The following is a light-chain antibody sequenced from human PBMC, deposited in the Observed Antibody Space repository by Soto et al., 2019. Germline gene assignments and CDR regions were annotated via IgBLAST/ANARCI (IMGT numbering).Light chain of an antibody. Sequence: QYALTQPASVSGSPGQSITISCTGTSSDVGSYNYVSWYQQHPGKAPKLMIYEVSNRPSGVSNRFSGSKSGNTASLTISGRQAEDEANYYCSSYTSISTLVFGGGTKVTVL. V-gene: IGLV2-14*01. CDR3: SSYTSISTLV. CDR2: EVS. J-gene: IGLJ3*02. CDR1: SSDVGSYNY.